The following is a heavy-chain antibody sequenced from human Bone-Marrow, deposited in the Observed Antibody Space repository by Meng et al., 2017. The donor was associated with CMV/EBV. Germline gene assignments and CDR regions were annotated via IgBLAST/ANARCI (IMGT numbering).Heavy chain of an antibody. Sequence: GESLKISCAASGFTFSSYEMNWVRQAPGKGLEWVSYISSSGSTIYYADSVKGRFTISRDNSKNTLYLQMNSLRAEDTAVYYCAKLDTGWSVDYWGQGPLVTVSS. CDR2: ISSSGSTI. V-gene: IGHV3-48*03. CDR3: AKLDTGWSVDY. CDR1: GFTFSSYE. J-gene: IGHJ4*02. D-gene: IGHD2-15*01.